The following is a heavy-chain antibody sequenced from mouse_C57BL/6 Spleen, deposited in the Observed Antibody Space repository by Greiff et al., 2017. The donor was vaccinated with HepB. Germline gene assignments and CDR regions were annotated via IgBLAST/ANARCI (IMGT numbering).Heavy chain of an antibody. CDR1: GYTFTSYW. V-gene: IGHV1-59*01. J-gene: IGHJ1*03. CDR3: ARGGGALLPGGGDV. D-gene: IGHD1-1*01. CDR2: IDPSDSYT. Sequence: QVQLQQPGAELVRPGTSVKLSCKASGYTFTSYWMHWVKQRPGQGLEWIGVIDPSDSYTNYNQKFKGKATLTVDPSSSTAYMQLRSLTSEDSAVYYCARGGGALLPGGGDVWGTGTTVTVSS.